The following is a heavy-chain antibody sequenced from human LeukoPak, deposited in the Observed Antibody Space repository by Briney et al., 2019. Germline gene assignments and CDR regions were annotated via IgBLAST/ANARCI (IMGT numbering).Heavy chain of an antibody. CDR2: INSDGSGT. CDR1: GFTFSSYW. D-gene: IGHD3-16*01. CDR3: ANGYTSTYYNALDI. V-gene: IGHV3-74*01. Sequence: GGSLRLSCAASGFTFSSYWMHGVRQAPGKGLVWVSRINSDGSGTTYADSVKSRFTISRDNAKNTLYLQMSSLRVEDTAVYYCANGYTSTYYNALDIRGQGTMVTVSS. J-gene: IGHJ3*02.